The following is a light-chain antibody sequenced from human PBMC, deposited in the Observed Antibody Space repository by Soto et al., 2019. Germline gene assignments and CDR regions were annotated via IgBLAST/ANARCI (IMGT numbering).Light chain of an antibody. CDR3: QQYGSSLFT. CDR2: GAS. J-gene: IGKJ3*01. CDR1: QSVSSSY. V-gene: IGKV3-20*01. Sequence: EIVLTQSPGTLSLSPGERATLSCRASQSVSSSYLAWYQQKPGQAPRLLIYGASSRATGIPDRFSGSGSGTDFTLTISRLEPEYCAVYYCQQYGSSLFTFGPGTKVDIK.